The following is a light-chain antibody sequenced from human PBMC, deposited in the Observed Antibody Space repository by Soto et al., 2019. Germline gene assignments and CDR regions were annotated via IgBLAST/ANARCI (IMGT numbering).Light chain of an antibody. CDR3: QQYYGTPYT. CDR2: WAS. V-gene: IGKV4-1*01. Sequence: DIVMTQSPDSLAVSLGERATINCKSSQSVFYSSNNKNYLAWYQQKPGQPPKLLIYWASTRESGVPDRFSGSGCGTDFTLTISGLQAEDVAVYYCQQYYGTPYTFGQGTKLEIQ. CDR1: QSVFYSSNNKNY. J-gene: IGKJ2*01.